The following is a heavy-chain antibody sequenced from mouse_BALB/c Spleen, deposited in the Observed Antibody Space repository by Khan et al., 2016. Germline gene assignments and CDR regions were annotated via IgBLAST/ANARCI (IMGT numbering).Heavy chain of an antibody. V-gene: IGHV1-7*01. CDR3: ARWSYYYGSSYGWFAY. D-gene: IGHD1-1*01. CDR2: INPNTGYT. J-gene: IGHJ3*01. Sequence: QVQLQQSGAELAKPGASVKMSCKASGYTFTDYWMHWVKQRPGQGLEWIGYINPNTGYTENNQKFKDKATLTADKSSSTAYMQLSSLTSEDSAVYYCARWSYYYGSSYGWFAYWGQGTLVTVSA. CDR1: GYTFTDYW.